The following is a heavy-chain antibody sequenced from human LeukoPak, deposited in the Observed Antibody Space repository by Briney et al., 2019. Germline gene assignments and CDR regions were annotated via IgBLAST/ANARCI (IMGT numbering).Heavy chain of an antibody. Sequence: SETLSLTCTVSGGSISSSSYYWGWIRQPPGKGLEWIGRIYTSGSTNYNPSLKSRVTMSVDTSKNQFSLKLSSVTAADTAVYYCARDTYYYDSSGYYRLDYWGQGTLVTVSS. CDR1: GGSISSSSYY. CDR3: ARDTYYYDSSGYYRLDY. J-gene: IGHJ4*02. V-gene: IGHV4-61*05. CDR2: IYTSGST. D-gene: IGHD3-22*01.